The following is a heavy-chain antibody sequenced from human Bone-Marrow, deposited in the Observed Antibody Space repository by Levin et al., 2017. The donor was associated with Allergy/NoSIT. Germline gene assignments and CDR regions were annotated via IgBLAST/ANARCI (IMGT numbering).Heavy chain of an antibody. D-gene: IGHD3-16*01. CDR2: ISGSGGYI. V-gene: IGHV3-21*01. J-gene: IGHJ5*02. Sequence: GGSLRLSCEASGFIFSDYPMNWVRQTPTKGLEWVAAISGSGGYIFYAGSVKGRFTISRDNAKNSLYLQMNSLRVDDTAIYYCAKAWGRTTAVVIDWFDPWGQGTLVTVSS. CDR1: GFIFSDYP. CDR3: AKAWGRTTAVVIDWFDP.